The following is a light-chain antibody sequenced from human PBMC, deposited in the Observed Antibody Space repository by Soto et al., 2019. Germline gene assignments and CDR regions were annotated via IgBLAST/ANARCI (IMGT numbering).Light chain of an antibody. CDR1: QSVSSY. V-gene: IGKV3-11*01. Sequence: EIVLTQSPATLSLSPGERATLSCRASQSVSSYLAWYQQKPGQAPRLLIYDASNRATGIPARFSGSGSGTDFTLTISSLEPEHFAVYYCQQRSNWVSFGGGTKVEIK. CDR3: QQRSNWVS. CDR2: DAS. J-gene: IGKJ4*01.